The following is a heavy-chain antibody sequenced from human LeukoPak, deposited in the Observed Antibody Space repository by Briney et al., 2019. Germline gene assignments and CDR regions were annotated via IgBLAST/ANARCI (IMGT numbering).Heavy chain of an antibody. V-gene: IGHV3-30*18. CDR1: GFSFSSYG. CDR3: AKDGLTGVNYYYGMDV. J-gene: IGHJ6*04. CDR2: ISYDESYK. D-gene: IGHD7-27*01. Sequence: GRSLRLSCAASGFSFSSYGIHWVRQAPGKGLEWVAVISYDESYKYYADSVKGRFTISRDNPKNTLYLQMNSLRAEDTAVYYCAKDGLTGVNYYYGMDVWGKGTTVTVSS.